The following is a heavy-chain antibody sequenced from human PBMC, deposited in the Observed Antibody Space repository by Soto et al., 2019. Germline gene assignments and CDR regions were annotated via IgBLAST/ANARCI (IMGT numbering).Heavy chain of an antibody. V-gene: IGHV1-18*01. CDR1: GYTFSSYG. CDR2: ISAYNGNI. Sequence: ASVKVSCKASGYTFSSYGISWVRQAPGQGLEWMGWISAYNGNINYAQKLQGRVTMTTDTSTTTAYMELRSLRSDDTAVYYCARAGRSNYYYRMDVWGQGTTVTVSS. J-gene: IGHJ6*02. CDR3: ARAGRSNYYYRMDV. D-gene: IGHD1-26*01.